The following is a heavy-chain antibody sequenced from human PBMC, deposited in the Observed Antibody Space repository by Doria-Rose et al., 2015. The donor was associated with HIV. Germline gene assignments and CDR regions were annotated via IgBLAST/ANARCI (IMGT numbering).Heavy chain of an antibody. Sequence: QITLKESGPVLVKPTETLTLTCTVSGVSLSSPGMGVSWIRQPPGKALEWLANMFSDDERSYKTSLKSRLTISRYTSKSQVVLTMTDMDPVDTATYYCARIKSSRWYHKYYFDFWGQGTLVIVSA. CDR1: GVSLSSPGMG. CDR3: ARIKSSRWYHKYYFDF. D-gene: IGHD6-13*01. CDR2: MFSDDER. V-gene: IGHV2-26*01. J-gene: IGHJ4*02.